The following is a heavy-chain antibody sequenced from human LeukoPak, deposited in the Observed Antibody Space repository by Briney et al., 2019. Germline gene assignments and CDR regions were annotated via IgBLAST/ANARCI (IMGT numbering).Heavy chain of an antibody. J-gene: IGHJ4*02. V-gene: IGHV3-23*01. CDR1: GFTFSSYA. Sequence: GGSLRLSCAASGFTFSSYAMSWVRQAPGKGLEWVSGISGSGDSTYYADSVKGRFTISRDNSKNTLYLQMNSLRAEDTAVYYCATLRLSDHFDYWGQGTLVTVSS. CDR3: ATLRLSDHFDY. D-gene: IGHD2-15*01. CDR2: ISGSGDST.